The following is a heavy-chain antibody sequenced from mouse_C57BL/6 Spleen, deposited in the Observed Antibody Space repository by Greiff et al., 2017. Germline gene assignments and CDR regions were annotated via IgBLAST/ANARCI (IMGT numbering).Heavy chain of an antibody. CDR3: ARLITTSRYFDV. D-gene: IGHD2-4*01. CDR1: GYTFTDYY. CDR2: INPNNGGT. J-gene: IGHJ1*03. V-gene: IGHV1-26*01. Sequence: EVQLQQSGPELVKPGASVKISCKASGYTFTDYYMNWVKQSHGKSLEWIGDINPNNGGTSYNQKFKGKATLTVDKSSSTAYMELRSLTSEDSAVYYCARLITTSRYFDVWGTGTTVTVSS.